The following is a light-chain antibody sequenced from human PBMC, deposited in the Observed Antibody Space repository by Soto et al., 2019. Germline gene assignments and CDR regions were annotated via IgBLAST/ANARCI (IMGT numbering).Light chain of an antibody. CDR3: QQSYSPPWT. CDR2: SAS. CDR1: QSISTS. J-gene: IGKJ1*01. V-gene: IGKV1-39*01. Sequence: DIQMTQSPSSLSASVGDRVTITCRASQSISTSLNCYQQKPGQAPEFVIYSASSLQSGVPSRFSGSGSGTDFTLTIISLQPEEFATYYCQQSYSPPWTFGQGTKVEIK.